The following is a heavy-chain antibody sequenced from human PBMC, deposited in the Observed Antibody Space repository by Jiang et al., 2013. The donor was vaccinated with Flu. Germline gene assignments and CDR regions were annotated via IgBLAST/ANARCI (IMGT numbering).Heavy chain of an antibody. V-gene: IGHV5-51*01. CDR1: GYDFTSYW. CDR3: ATQRGGGIIDQ. J-gene: IGHJ4*02. D-gene: IGHD3-16*01. Sequence: KGSGYDFTSYWIGWVRQMPGKGLEWMGIVNPGDSDTRYSPSFQGQVTISADKSITTAYLQWSSLKASDTAMYYCATQRGGGIIDQWGQGTPVTVSS. CDR2: VNPGDSDT.